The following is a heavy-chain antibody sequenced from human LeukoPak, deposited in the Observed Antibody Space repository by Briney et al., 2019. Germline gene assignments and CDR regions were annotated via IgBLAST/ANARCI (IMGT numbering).Heavy chain of an antibody. Sequence: GGSLRLSCAASGFTFSSYWMSWVRQAPGKGLEWVANIKQDGSEKYYVDSVKGRFTISRDNAKNSLYLQMNRLRPEDTAVYYCAGRRYCNNINCPPEEYYYYYYMDVWGKGTTVTISS. CDR2: IKQDGSEK. V-gene: IGHV3-7*03. CDR3: AGRRYCNNINCPPEEYYYYYYMDV. CDR1: GFTFSSYW. D-gene: IGHD2-8*01. J-gene: IGHJ6*03.